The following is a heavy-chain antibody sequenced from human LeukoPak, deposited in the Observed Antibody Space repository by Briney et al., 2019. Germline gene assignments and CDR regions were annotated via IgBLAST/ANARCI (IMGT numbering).Heavy chain of an antibody. D-gene: IGHD6-19*01. V-gene: IGHV3-48*03. CDR1: GLSFSVYE. J-gene: IGHJ4*02. CDR2: ISSSDTTT. CDR3: TTLAVASNFDC. Sequence: GGSLRLSCAPSGLSFSVYEVHWARQAPGKGMEWISDISSSDTTTYYAASVTGRFTTSRDNAKNSLYLQMNSLRAEDTAGYNCTTLAVASNFDCCGQGTLVTVSS.